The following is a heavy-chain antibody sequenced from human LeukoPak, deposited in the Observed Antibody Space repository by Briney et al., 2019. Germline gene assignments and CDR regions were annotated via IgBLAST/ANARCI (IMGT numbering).Heavy chain of an antibody. D-gene: IGHD1-26*01. CDR3: ASSGSYWNYMDV. Sequence: PSETLSLTCTVSGGSISSSSYYWGWIRQPPGKGLEWIGSIYYSGSTYYNPSLKSRVTISVDTSKNQFSLKLSSVTAADTAVYYCASSGSYWNYMDVWGKGTTVTVSS. J-gene: IGHJ6*03. CDR1: GGSISSSSYY. CDR2: IYYSGST. V-gene: IGHV4-39*07.